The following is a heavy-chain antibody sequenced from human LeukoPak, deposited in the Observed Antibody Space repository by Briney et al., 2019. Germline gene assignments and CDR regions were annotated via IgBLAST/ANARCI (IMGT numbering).Heavy chain of an antibody. V-gene: IGHV4-59*01. D-gene: IGHD3-3*01. CDR2: IYYSGST. Sequence: PSETLSLTCTVSGGSISSYYWSWIRQPPGKGLEWIGYIYYSGSTNYNPSLKSRVTISVDTSKNQFSLKLSSVTAADTAVYYCARDSDDYDFWSGRGISDAFDIWGQGTMVTVSS. CDR1: GGSISSYY. CDR3: ARDSDDYDFWSGRGISDAFDI. J-gene: IGHJ3*02.